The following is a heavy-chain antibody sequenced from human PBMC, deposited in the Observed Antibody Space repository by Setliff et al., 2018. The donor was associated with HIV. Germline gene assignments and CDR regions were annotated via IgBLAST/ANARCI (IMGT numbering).Heavy chain of an antibody. Sequence: ETLSLTCAVSGYSISSGYYWAWIRQPPGKGLEWIGSIYHRGSTHHNPSLKSRVTFSVDTSKNQFSLKLSSVTAADTAVYYCARSFGNGNSRLGNWGQGTLVTVSS. CDR1: GYSISSGYY. J-gene: IGHJ4*02. CDR2: IYHRGST. CDR3: ARSFGNGNSRLGN. D-gene: IGHD2-8*01. V-gene: IGHV4-38-2*01.